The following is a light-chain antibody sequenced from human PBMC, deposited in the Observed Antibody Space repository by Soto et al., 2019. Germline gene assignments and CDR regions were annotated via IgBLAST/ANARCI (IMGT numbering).Light chain of an antibody. V-gene: IGKV3D-15*01. CDR3: HQYYSIPWT. J-gene: IGKJ1*01. Sequence: EIVMTQSPATLSVSPGERATLSCRASQSVSSYLAWYQQKPGQAPRLLVYHASNRATGVPARFSGSGSGTDFTLTISSLQAEDVAVYYCHQYYSIPWTSGQGTKVDIK. CDR1: QSVSSY. CDR2: HAS.